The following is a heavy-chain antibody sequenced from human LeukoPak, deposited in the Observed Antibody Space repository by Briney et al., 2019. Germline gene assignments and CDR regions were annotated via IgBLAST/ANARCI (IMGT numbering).Heavy chain of an antibody. CDR2: IYHSGST. J-gene: IGHJ4*02. Sequence: SETLSLTCTVSGNSISSGYYWGWIRQPPGKGLEWIGSIYHSGSTYYNPSLKSRVTISVDTSKNQFSLKLSSVTAADTAVYYCARVSYDSSGYYPYWGQGTLVTVSS. CDR1: GNSISSGYY. D-gene: IGHD3-22*01. CDR3: ARVSYDSSGYYPY. V-gene: IGHV4-38-2*02.